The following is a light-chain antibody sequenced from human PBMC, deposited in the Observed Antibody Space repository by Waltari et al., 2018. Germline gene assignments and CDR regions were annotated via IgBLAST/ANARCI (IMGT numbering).Light chain of an antibody. CDR1: QSLLYTSNNKNY. CDR2: WAS. Sequence: DVVMTQSPDSLAVSLGERATINCKSSQSLLYTSNNKNYLAWYQQKPGQPPKILIYWASIRESVFPDRFSGRGSGTDFTLTISGLQAEDVASYFGRQYLHTPRTFGQGTKVEIK. V-gene: IGKV4-1*01. J-gene: IGKJ1*01. CDR3: RQYLHTPRT.